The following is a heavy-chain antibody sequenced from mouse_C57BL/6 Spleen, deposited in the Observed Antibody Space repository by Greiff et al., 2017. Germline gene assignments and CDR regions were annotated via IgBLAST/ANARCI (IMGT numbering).Heavy chain of an antibody. CDR2: IYPGSGNT. D-gene: IGHD1-1*01. CDR1: GYTFTDYY. Sequence: QVQLKQSGAELVRPGASVKLSCKASGYTFTDYYINWVKQRPGQGLEWIARIYPGSGNTYYNEKFKGKATLTAEKSSSTAYMQLSSLTSEDSAVYFCARGSVVAPHYLDYWGQGTTLTVSS. CDR3: ARGSVVAPHYLDY. J-gene: IGHJ2*01. V-gene: IGHV1-76*01.